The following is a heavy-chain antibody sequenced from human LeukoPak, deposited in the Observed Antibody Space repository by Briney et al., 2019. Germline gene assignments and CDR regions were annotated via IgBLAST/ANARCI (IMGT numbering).Heavy chain of an antibody. V-gene: IGHV3-66*01. Sequence: QAGGSLRLSCAASGFTVSSNYMSWVRQAPGKGLEWVSVIYSGGSTYYADSVKGRFTIPRDNSKNTLYLQMNSLRAEDTAVYYCAREALWAYYFDYWGQGTLVTVSS. CDR1: GFTVSSNY. D-gene: IGHD3-10*01. CDR3: AREALWAYYFDY. CDR2: IYSGGST. J-gene: IGHJ4*02.